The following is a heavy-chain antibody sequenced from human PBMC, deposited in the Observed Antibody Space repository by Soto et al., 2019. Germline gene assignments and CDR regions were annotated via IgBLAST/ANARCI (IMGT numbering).Heavy chain of an antibody. Sequence: SETLSLTCTVSGDSISTDYWSWIRQSPGKGLEWIGFIYYGGSTNYNPSLKSRVTISVDTPKNQFSLKLSSVTAADTAVYYCAKNWNWGSLVHWGKGTLFTVSS. V-gene: IGHV4-59*08. CDR2: IYYGGST. J-gene: IGHJ4*02. D-gene: IGHD7-27*01. CDR3: AKNWNWGSLVH. CDR1: GDSISTDY.